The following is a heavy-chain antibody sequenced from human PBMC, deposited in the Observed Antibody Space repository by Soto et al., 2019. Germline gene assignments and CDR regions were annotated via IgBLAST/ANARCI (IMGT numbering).Heavy chain of an antibody. J-gene: IGHJ6*02. D-gene: IGHD6-19*01. CDR1: GDTLSTNA. Sequence: QVQLVQSGAEVKKAGSSVKVSCKASGDTLSTNAISWVRQAPGQGLEWMGAIIPMFGSPKYAQKFLGRVTITADNPTSTIYMEMISRTSADTAVYYCARGGFVAGLYNAMDAWGQGTTVAVSS. CDR2: IIPMFGSP. V-gene: IGHV1-69*06. CDR3: ARGGFVAGLYNAMDA.